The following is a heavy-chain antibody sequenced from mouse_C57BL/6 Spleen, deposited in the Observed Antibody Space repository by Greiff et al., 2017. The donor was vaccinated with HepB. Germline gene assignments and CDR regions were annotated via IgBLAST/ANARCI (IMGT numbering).Heavy chain of an antibody. D-gene: IGHD4-1*01. CDR2: INPGSGGT. V-gene: IGHV1-54*01. CDR3: ARGGLGLAWFAY. CDR1: GYAFTNYL. Sequence: VQLQQSGAELVRPGPSVKVSCKASGYAFTNYLIEWVKQRPGQGLEWIGVINPGSGGTNYNEKFKGKATLTADKSSSTAYMQLSSLTSEDSAVYFCARGGLGLAWFAYWGQGTLVTVSA. J-gene: IGHJ3*01.